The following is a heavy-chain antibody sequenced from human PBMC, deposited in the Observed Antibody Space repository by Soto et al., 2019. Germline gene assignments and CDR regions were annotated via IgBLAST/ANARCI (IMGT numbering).Heavy chain of an antibody. D-gene: IGHD6-19*01. CDR3: AGLDCSDWYLGI. V-gene: IGHV3-7*01. J-gene: IGHJ4*02. Sequence: EVQLVESGGGVVQPGGSLRLSCAASGFTFSCYWMTWVRQAPGKGLEWVASVNQDGTQKYYVDSVKGRFTISRDNAKNSLFQQIISRRAEDTVLYYGAGLDCSDWYLGIWGQGTLVTVSS. CDR1: GFTFSCYW. CDR2: VNQDGTQK.